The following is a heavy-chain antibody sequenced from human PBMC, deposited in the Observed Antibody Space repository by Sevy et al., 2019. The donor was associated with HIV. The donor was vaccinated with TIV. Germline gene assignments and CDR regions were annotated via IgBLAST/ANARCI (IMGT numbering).Heavy chain of an antibody. Sequence: GGSLRLSCAASGFRFINHAIHWVRQAPGKGLEWVAVISYDGSNKYYADSVKGRFTISRDTFKSTVYLEMDSLRGDDTAVSYCARDLYSGYADYYYYGMDVWGQGTTVTVSS. CDR3: ARDLYSGYADYYYYGMDV. J-gene: IGHJ6*02. CDR2: ISYDGSNK. D-gene: IGHD5-12*01. V-gene: IGHV3-30*04. CDR1: GFRFINHA.